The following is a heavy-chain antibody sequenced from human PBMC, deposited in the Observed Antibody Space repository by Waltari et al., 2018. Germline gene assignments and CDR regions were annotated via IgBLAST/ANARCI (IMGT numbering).Heavy chain of an antibody. Sequence: EVQMVESGGGLVKPGESLRLSCAASGFTFTPAWLTWVRQAPGKGLEWVGRIKSKNDGEITCFAAPVKGRFTISRDDSKNTVYLQMTSLKTEDTAVYYCTTLDAPWGGWGQGTLVTVSS. CDR3: TTLDAPWGG. J-gene: IGHJ4*02. CDR2: IKSKNDGEIT. V-gene: IGHV3-15*05. D-gene: IGHD7-27*01. CDR1: GFTFTPAW.